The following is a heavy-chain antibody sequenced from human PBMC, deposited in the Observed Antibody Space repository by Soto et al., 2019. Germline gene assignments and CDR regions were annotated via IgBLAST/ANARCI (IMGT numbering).Heavy chain of an antibody. CDR2: MCKSGASK. CDR3: VKDFQAAHYCSPNFSFSGLDV. D-gene: IGHD1-1*01. Sequence: PGGSLRFSCAASVFSFSDYAMSWVRHEPGKGWEWGTTMCKSGASKPYANPVRGRFTVPRDNSINPLHLHINSLTAENTSLYYCVKDFQAAHYCSPNFSFSGLDVWGQGTTV. J-gene: IGHJ6*02. CDR1: VFSFSDYA. V-gene: IGHV3-23*01.